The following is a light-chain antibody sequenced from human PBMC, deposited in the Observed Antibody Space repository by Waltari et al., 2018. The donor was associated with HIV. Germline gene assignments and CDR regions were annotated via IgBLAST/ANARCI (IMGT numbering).Light chain of an antibody. CDR2: GAS. Sequence: DIQMTQSPSSLSASVGDRVTITCRASEDIGDSLAWYQQKPGKAPRMLVAGASRLQSGVPSRISAIGSGTEYTLTISRLQPEDFATYYCQQYSSHPRTFGGGSTVDI. V-gene: IGKV1-NL1*01. CDR3: QQYSSHPRT. J-gene: IGKJ4*01. CDR1: EDIGDS.